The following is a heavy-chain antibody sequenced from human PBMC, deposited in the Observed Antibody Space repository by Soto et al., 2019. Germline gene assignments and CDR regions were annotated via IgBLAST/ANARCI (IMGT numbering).Heavy chain of an antibody. J-gene: IGHJ4*02. D-gene: IGHD3-3*01. CDR2: INDNGVTT. V-gene: IGHV3-23*01. CDR1: GFSFSSYA. Sequence: EVQLLESGGGLVQPGGSLRLSCAASGFSFSSYAMSWVRQAPGKGLEWVSAINDNGVTTYYADSVKGRFTISRDNSKNTLYLRMNTLRAEDAARYYSARPHSYFWSGYEYWGQGTLVTVSS. CDR3: ARPHSYFWSGYEY.